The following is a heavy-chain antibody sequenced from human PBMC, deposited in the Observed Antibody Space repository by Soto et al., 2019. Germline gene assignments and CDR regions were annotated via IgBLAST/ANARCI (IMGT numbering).Heavy chain of an antibody. CDR2: IYYSGST. J-gene: IGHJ4*02. D-gene: IGHD2-15*01. V-gene: IGHV4-61*01. CDR1: GGSVRSGSYY. Sequence: SETLSLTCPVSGGSVRSGSYYWSWIRQPPGKGLEWIGYIYYSGSTNYNPSLKSRVTISVDTSKNQFSLKLSSVTAADTAVYYCAGGRSYFDYWGQGTLVTVSS. CDR3: AGGRSYFDY.